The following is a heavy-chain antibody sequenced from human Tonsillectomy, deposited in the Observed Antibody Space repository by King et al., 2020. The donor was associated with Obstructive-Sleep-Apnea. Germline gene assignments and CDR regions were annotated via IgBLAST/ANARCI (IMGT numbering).Heavy chain of an antibody. J-gene: IGHJ4*02. V-gene: IGHV3-15*01. CDR1: GFTFSNAW. Sequence: VQLVESGGGLVKPGGSLRLSCAASGFTFSNAWMSWVRQAPGKGLEWVGRIKSKTDGGTTDYAAPGKGRFTISRDDSKNTLYLQLNSLKTEDTAVYYCTTIRDPHDYGDLEPFDYWGQGTLVTVSS. D-gene: IGHD4-17*01. CDR3: TTIRDPHDYGDLEPFDY. CDR2: IKSKTDGGTT.